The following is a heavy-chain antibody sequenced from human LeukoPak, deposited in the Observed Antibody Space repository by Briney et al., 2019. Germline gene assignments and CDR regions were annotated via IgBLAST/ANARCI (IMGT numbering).Heavy chain of an antibody. D-gene: IGHD2-21*02. J-gene: IGHJ3*02. CDR3: AKEEGDFTDYDAFDI. CDR1: GFTFSDYY. Sequence: GGSLRLSCAASGFTFSDYYMSWIRQAPGKGLEWVSAISGSGGSTYYADSVKGRFTISRDNSKNTLYLQMNSLRAEDTAVYYCAKEEGDFTDYDAFDIWGQGTMVTVSS. V-gene: IGHV3-23*01. CDR2: ISGSGGST.